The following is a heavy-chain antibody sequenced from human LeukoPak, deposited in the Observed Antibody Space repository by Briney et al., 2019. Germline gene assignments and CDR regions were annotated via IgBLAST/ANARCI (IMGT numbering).Heavy chain of an antibody. V-gene: IGHV4-59*12. CDR3: ARESGYSYRPFDY. CDR1: GGSISSYY. CDR2: IYYSGST. Sequence: SETLSLTCTVSGGSISSYYWSWIRQPPGRGLEWIGYIYYSGSTNYNPSLKSRVTISVDTSKNQFSLKLSSVTAADTAVYYCARESGYSYRPFDYWGQGTLVTVSS. J-gene: IGHJ4*02. D-gene: IGHD5-18*01.